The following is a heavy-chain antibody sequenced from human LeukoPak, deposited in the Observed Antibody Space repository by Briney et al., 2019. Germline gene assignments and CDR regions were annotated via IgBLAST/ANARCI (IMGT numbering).Heavy chain of an antibody. CDR3: AREGGYSSGWPWGHNWFDP. CDR1: NDSISPLY. CDR2: IFYSGTT. Sequence: SETLSLTCTVSNDSISPLYWGWIRQPPGKGLEFIGYIFYSGTTNFNPSLKSRVTLSVDTSKNQFSLKLSSVTAADTAVYYCAREGGYSSGWPWGHNWFDPWGQGTLVTVSS. J-gene: IGHJ5*02. V-gene: IGHV4-59*11. D-gene: IGHD6-19*01.